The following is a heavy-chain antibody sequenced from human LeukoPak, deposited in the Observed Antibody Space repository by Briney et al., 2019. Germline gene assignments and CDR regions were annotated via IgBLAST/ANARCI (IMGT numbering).Heavy chain of an antibody. D-gene: IGHD6-19*01. Sequence: GGSLRLSCSASGFTFSSYAMHWVRQAPGKGLEYVSAISSNGGSTYYADSVKGRFTISRDNSKNTLYLQMNSPRAEDTAVYYCAKDHITRGWYMRYFDYWGQGTLVTVSS. CDR3: AKDHITRGWYMRYFDY. CDR2: ISSNGGST. CDR1: GFTFSSYA. V-gene: IGHV3-64*04. J-gene: IGHJ4*02.